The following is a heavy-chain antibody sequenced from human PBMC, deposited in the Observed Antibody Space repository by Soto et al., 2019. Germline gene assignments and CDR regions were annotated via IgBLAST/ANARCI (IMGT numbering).Heavy chain of an antibody. Sequence: GGSLRLSCAASGFTFDPYWMNWVRQAPGKGPEWLSGINSDGTISSYADSVKGRVTISRDNARNTLYLQMKSLRADDTAVYYCARLSGDHSAFFSYGMDAWGQGTTVTVSS. D-gene: IGHD2-21*01. CDR3: ARLSGDHSAFFSYGMDA. V-gene: IGHV3-74*01. J-gene: IGHJ6*02. CDR1: GFTFDPYW. CDR2: INSDGTIS.